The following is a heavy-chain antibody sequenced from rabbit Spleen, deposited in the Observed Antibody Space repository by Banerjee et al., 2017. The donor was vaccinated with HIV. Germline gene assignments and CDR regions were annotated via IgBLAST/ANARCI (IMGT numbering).Heavy chain of an antibody. D-gene: IGHD1-1*01. V-gene: IGHV1S45*01. J-gene: IGHJ4*01. CDR2: IFSSSDIT. CDR1: GFSFSSSYY. Sequence: QEQLEESGGDLVKPEGSLTLTCTASGFSFSSSYYMYWVRQAPGKGLEWIGCIFSSSDITWYATWAKGRFIMSKASWTTVTLQMTSLTAADTARYFCARDLTSAIGWNFNLWGPGTLVTVS. CDR3: ARDLTSAIGWNFNL.